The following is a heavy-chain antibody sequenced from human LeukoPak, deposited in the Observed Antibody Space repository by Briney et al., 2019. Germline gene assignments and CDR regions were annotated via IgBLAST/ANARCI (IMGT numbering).Heavy chain of an antibody. CDR3: ARSASSDY. J-gene: IGHJ4*02. Sequence: PGGSLRLSCAASGFTFRSYGMHWVRQAPGKGLEWVAVISYDGSNKYYADSVKGRFTISRDNSKNTLYLQVNNLRAEDTAVYYCARSASSDYWGQGTLVTVSS. CDR1: GFTFRSYG. V-gene: IGHV3-30*03. D-gene: IGHD1-26*01. CDR2: ISYDGSNK.